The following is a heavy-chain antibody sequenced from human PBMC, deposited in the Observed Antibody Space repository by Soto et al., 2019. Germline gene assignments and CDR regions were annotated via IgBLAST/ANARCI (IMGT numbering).Heavy chain of an antibody. CDR3: ARDSYNFDD. CDR2: IYYSGST. V-gene: IGHV4-59*01. J-gene: IGHJ4*02. Sequence: AWETLSLTCSVSGGSIRSYYWSWIRQPPGKGLEWIGYIYYSGSTDYNPTLKSRVTISVDTPNNQFSLKLRSVTAADTAVYYCARDSYNFDDWGQGILVTVSS. CDR1: GGSIRSYY. D-gene: IGHD5-18*01.